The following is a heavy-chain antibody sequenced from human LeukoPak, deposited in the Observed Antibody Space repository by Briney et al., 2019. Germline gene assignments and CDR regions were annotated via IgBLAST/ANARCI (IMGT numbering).Heavy chain of an antibody. CDR1: GFTFSSYA. CDR2: ISGSGGST. J-gene: IGHJ6*02. CDR3: ARATLTTVGNYYYYYGMDV. D-gene: IGHD4-23*01. Sequence: GGSLRLSCAASGFTFSSYAMSWVRQAPGKGLEWVSAISGSGGSTYYADSVKGRFTISRDNAKNSLHLQMNSLRAEDTAVYYCARATLTTVGNYYYYYGMDVWGQGTTVTVSS. V-gene: IGHV3-23*01.